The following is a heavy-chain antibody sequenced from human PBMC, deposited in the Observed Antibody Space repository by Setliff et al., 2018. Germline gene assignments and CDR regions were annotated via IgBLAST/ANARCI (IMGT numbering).Heavy chain of an antibody. V-gene: IGHV7-4-1*02. CDR1: GYTFTGYY. D-gene: IGHD2-2*01. CDR2: INTYTGNP. Sequence: ASVKVSCKASGYTFTGYYMHWVRQAPGQGLEWMGWINTYTGNPTYAQGFTGRFVFSLDTSVSTAYLQISSLKAEDTAVYYCARVVPRYAFDIWGQGTMVTVSS. CDR3: ARVVPRYAFDI. J-gene: IGHJ3*02.